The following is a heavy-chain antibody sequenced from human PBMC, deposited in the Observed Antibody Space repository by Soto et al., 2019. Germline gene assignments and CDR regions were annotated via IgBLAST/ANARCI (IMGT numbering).Heavy chain of an antibody. Sequence: GGSLRLSCAASGFTFSSYAMSWVRQAPGKGLEWVSAISGSGGSTYYADSVKGRFTISRDNSKNTLYLQMNSLRAEDTAVYYCAKGVRYYGSGSYYGVSFYYWGQGTLVTVSS. D-gene: IGHD3-10*01. V-gene: IGHV3-23*01. J-gene: IGHJ4*02. CDR2: ISGSGGST. CDR1: GFTFSSYA. CDR3: AKGVRYYGSGSYYGVSFYY.